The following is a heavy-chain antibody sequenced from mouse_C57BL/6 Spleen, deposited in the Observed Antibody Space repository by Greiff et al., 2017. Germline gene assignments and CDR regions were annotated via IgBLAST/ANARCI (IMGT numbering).Heavy chain of an antibody. D-gene: IGHD2-4*01. CDR2: IDPSDSYT. V-gene: IGHV1-50*01. J-gene: IGHJ2*01. CDR3: ARNYDYEDFDY. Sequence: QVQLQQPGAELVKPGASVKLSCKASGYTFTSYWMQWVKQRPGQGLEWIGEIDPSDSYTNYNQKFKGKATLTVATSSSTAYMQLSSLTSEDSAVYYCARNYDYEDFDYWGQGTTLTVSS. CDR1: GYTFTSYW.